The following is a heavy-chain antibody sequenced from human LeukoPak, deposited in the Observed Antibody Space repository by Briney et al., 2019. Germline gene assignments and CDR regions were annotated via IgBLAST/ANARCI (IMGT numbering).Heavy chain of an antibody. CDR1: GFTFSNYY. CDR3: ARGGYYAGYQFDY. J-gene: IGHJ4*02. V-gene: IGHV3-11*06. CDR2: ISSGSSYT. D-gene: IGHD3-22*01. Sequence: GGSLRLSCAASGFTFSNYYMSWIRQTPGKGLEGVSYISSGSSYTNYADSVKGQFTISRDNAKNSLYLQMNSLRAEDTAVYYCARGGYYAGYQFDYWGQGTLVTVSS.